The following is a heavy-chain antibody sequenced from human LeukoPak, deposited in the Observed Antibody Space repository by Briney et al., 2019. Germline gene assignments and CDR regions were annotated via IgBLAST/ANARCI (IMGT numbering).Heavy chain of an antibody. Sequence: HPGGSLRLSCAGSGFTFSNYAMTWVRQAPGKGLEWVSAISGSGGSTYYADSVKGRFTISRDNSKNTLYLQMNSLRAEDTAVYYCAKVRLKVTMVRGAFDYWGQGTLVTVSS. J-gene: IGHJ4*02. D-gene: IGHD3-10*01. CDR2: ISGSGGST. V-gene: IGHV3-23*01. CDR1: GFTFSNYA. CDR3: AKVRLKVTMVRGAFDY.